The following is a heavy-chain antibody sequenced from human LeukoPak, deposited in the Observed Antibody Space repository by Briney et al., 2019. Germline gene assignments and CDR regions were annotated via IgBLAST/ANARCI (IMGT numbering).Heavy chain of an antibody. J-gene: IGHJ3*02. CDR1: GYTFTDYY. CDR2: INPNSGGT. D-gene: IGHD6-25*01. V-gene: IGHV1-2*02. Sequence: ASVKVSCKASGYTFTDYYMHWVRQAPGQGLEWMGWINPNSGGTNYAQKFQGRVTMTGDTSLSTAYMELSSLISEDTAVYYCARTAARQDAFNIWGQGTMVTVSS. CDR3: ARTAARQDAFNI.